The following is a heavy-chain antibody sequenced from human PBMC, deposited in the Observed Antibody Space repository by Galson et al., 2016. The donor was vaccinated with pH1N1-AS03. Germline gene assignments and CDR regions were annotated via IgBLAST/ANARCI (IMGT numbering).Heavy chain of an antibody. Sequence: SVKVSCKASGGTFSSYAINWVRQAPGQGLEWMGRIIPALGKPNYAQRFQGRVTITADESTSTAYMELSSPRSEDTAVYFCASEVATSFDYWGQGTLVTVSS. CDR3: ASEVATSFDY. J-gene: IGHJ4*02. CDR1: GGTFSSYA. V-gene: IGHV1-69*11. CDR2: IIPALGKP. D-gene: IGHD5-24*01.